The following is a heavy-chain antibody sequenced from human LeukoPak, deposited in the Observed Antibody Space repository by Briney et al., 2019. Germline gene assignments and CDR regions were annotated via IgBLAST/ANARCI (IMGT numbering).Heavy chain of an antibody. Sequence: SVKVSCKASGGTFSSYAISWVRQAPGQGLEWMGGIIPIFGTANYGQKFQGRVTITADKSTSTAYMELSSLRSEDTAVYYCARGIVVVPAAAEGSSWFDPWGQGTLVTVSS. V-gene: IGHV1-69*06. J-gene: IGHJ5*02. CDR2: IIPIFGTA. CDR1: GGTFSSYA. D-gene: IGHD2-2*01. CDR3: ARGIVVVPAAAEGSSWFDP.